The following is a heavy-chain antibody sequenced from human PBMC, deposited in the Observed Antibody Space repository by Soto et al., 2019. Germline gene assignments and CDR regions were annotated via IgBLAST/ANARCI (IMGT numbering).Heavy chain of an antibody. D-gene: IGHD3-22*01. CDR1: GFTFDDYT. CDR2: ISWDGGST. CDR3: AKDKGTSMILDY. V-gene: IGHV3-43*01. Sequence: HPGGSLRLSCAASGFTFDDYTMHWVRQAPGKGLEWLSLISWDGGSTYFADSVKGRFTISRDNSKNSLYLHMSSLRTEDTALYYCAKDKGTSMILDYWGQGTLVTVSS. J-gene: IGHJ4*02.